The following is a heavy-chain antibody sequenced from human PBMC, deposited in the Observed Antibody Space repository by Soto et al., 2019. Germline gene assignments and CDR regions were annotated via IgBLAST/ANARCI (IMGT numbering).Heavy chain of an antibody. CDR1: GFSLSTSGVG. D-gene: IGHD3-16*01. CDR2: IYWDDDK. J-gene: IGHJ4*02. V-gene: IGHV2-5*02. Sequence: QITLKESGTTLVKPTQTLTLTCTFSGFSLSTSGVGVGWIRQPPGKALEWLALIYWDDDKRYSPSLQSRLTITKDTSKNQVVLTMTNMDPVDTATYYCAHSETVTSFGDYWGQGTLVTFSS. CDR3: AHSETVTSFGDY.